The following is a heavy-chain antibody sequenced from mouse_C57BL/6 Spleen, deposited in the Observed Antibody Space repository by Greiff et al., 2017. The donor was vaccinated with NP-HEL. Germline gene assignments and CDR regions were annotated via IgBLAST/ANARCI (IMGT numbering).Heavy chain of an antibody. V-gene: IGHV5-16*01. CDR1: GFTFSDYY. CDR3: ASYYYGSTWFAY. CDR2: INYDGSST. D-gene: IGHD1-1*01. J-gene: IGHJ3*01. Sequence: EVQRVESEGGLVQPGSSMKLSCTASGFTFSDYYMAWVRQVPEKGLEWVANINYDGSSTYYLDSLKSRFIISRDNAKNILYLQMSSLKSEDTATYYCASYYYGSTWFAYWGQGTLVTVSA.